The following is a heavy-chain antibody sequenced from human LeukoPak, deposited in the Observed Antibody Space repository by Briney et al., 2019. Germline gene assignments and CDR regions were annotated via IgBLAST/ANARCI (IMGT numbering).Heavy chain of an antibody. CDR1: GGTFSSYA. J-gene: IGHJ6*03. CDR3: ARDQDDFWSGYYPPDYYYYYMDV. CDR2: IIPIFGTA. D-gene: IGHD3-3*01. Sequence: ASVKVSCKASGGTFSSYAISWVRQAAGQGLEWRGGIIPIFGTANYAQKFQGRVTITADESTSTAYMELSSLRSEDTAVYYCARDQDDFWSGYYPPDYYYYYMDVWGKGTTVTVSS. V-gene: IGHV1-69*01.